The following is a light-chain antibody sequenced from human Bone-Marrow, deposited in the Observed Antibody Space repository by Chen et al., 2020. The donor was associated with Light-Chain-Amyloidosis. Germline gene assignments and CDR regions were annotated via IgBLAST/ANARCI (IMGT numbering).Light chain of an antibody. CDR2: KSQ. CDR3: AAWDGSLSGWV. J-gene: IGLJ3*02. V-gene: IGLV1-47*01. Sequence: QPVLTQPPSASGTPGQRVTISCSRSSSHIESNYLFWYQRLPGTAPKLLMYKSQQRPSGVPDRFVGSKWGTAASLAISGLRSEDEGDYYCAAWDGSLSGWVFGGGTKLTVL. CDR1: SSHIESNY.